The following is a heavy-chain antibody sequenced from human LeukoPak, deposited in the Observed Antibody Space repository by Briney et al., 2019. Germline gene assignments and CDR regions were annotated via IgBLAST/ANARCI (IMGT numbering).Heavy chain of an antibody. V-gene: IGHV3-30*03. CDR3: ARQEARGYYYEGLGY. CDR1: GFTFSSYW. Sequence: GGSLRLSCAASGFTFSSYWMHWVRQAPGKGLEWMALVPYNGGRKDYAESVKGRFTIDRDNSKNTVYLQMNSLRPDDTAMYFCARQEARGYYYEGLGYWGQGNLVTVSS. J-gene: IGHJ4*02. CDR2: VPYNGGRK. D-gene: IGHD3-22*01.